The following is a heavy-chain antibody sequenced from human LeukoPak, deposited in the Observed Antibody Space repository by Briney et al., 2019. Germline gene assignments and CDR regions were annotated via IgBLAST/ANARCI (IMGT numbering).Heavy chain of an antibody. CDR2: INAGNGNT. J-gene: IGHJ4*02. CDR3: ARSCGYSYGYSFDY. D-gene: IGHD5-18*01. Sequence: ASVKVSCKASGYTFTNYAMHWVRQAPGQRLEWMGWINAGNGNTKYSQGFQGRVTITRDTSASTAYMELSSLRSEDMAVYYCARSCGYSYGYSFDYWGQGTLVTVSS. CDR1: GYTFTNYA. V-gene: IGHV1-3*03.